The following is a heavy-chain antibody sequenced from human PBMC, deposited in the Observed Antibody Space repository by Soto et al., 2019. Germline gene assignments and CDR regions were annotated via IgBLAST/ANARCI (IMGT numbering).Heavy chain of an antibody. CDR1: GFSLSTSGVG. CDR3: AHPVTGYCSGGSCYFRGFQH. J-gene: IGHJ1*01. D-gene: IGHD2-15*01. V-gene: IGHV2-5*02. CDR2: IYWDDDK. Sequence: QITLKESGPTLMKPTQTLTLTCTFSGFSLSTSGVGVGWIRQPPGKALEWLALIYWDDDKRYSPSLKSRLTITKDTSKNQVVLTMTNVDPVDTATYYCAHPVTGYCSGGSCYFRGFQHWGQGTLVTVSS.